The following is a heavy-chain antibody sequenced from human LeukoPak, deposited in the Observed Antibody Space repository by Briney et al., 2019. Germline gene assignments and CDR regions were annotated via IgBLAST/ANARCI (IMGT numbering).Heavy chain of an antibody. J-gene: IGHJ4*02. Sequence: PGGSLRLSCAASGFTFSEYWMHWVRQVPGKGLVWISRIKTDGSITGYADSVQGRFSISRDNAKNTVYLQMSSLRAEDTAVYYCVRDRTTVTLFDYWGQGALVTVSS. V-gene: IGHV3-74*01. CDR1: GFTFSEYW. D-gene: IGHD4-17*01. CDR3: VRDRTTVTLFDY. CDR2: IKTDGSIT.